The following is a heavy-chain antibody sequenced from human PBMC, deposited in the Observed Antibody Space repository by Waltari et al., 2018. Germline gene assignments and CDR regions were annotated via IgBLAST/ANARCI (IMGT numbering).Heavy chain of an antibody. J-gene: IGHJ4*02. CDR3: ARHKRGIVEGINY. Sequence: EVQLVQSGAEMKKPGESLNISCEATGYSFTSYWIAWVRQVPGQGLDGMAISNPHDSETRYSPSFHGRVTISVDKSIRTAYLHWTTLKASDSGTYYCARHKRGIVEGINYWGQGTLVAVSS. D-gene: IGHD1-26*01. V-gene: IGHV5-51*01. CDR1: GYSFTSYW. CDR2: SNPHDSET.